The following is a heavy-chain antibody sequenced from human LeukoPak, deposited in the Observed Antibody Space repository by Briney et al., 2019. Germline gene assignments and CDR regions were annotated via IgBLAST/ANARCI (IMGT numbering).Heavy chain of an antibody. V-gene: IGHV1-69*05. D-gene: IGHD2-15*01. CDR2: IIPISGTA. CDR3: ARDSSGALDAFDI. CDR1: GGTFSSYA. J-gene: IGHJ3*02. Sequence: SVKVSCKASGGTFSSYAISWVRQAPGQGLEWMGGIIPISGTANYAQKFQGRVTITTDESTSTASMELSSLRSEDTAVYYCARDSSGALDAFDIWGQGTMVTVSS.